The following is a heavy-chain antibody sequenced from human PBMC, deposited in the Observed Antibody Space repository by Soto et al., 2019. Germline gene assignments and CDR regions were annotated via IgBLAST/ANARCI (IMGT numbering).Heavy chain of an antibody. CDR1: GYTLTELS. CDR3: ASPIPATIFGVVTFFDAFDI. D-gene: IGHD3-3*01. Sequence: ASVKVSCKVSGYTLTELSMHWVRQAPGKGLEWMGGFDPEDGETIYAQKFQGRVTMTEDTSTDTAYMELSSLRSEDTAVYYCASPIPATIFGVVTFFDAFDIWGQGTMVTVSS. J-gene: IGHJ3*02. CDR2: FDPEDGET. V-gene: IGHV1-24*01.